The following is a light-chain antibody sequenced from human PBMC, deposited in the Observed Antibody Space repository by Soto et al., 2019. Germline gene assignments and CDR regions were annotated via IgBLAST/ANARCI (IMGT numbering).Light chain of an antibody. CDR3: QQLNSYPLT. J-gene: IGKJ5*01. CDR1: QGISTY. V-gene: IGKV1-9*01. CDR2: AAS. Sequence: DIPLTQSPSFLSASVGDRVTITCRASQGISTYLAWYQQKPGKAPKLLIYAASTLQSGVPSRFSGSGSGTEFTLTISSLQPEDFATYSCQQLNSYPLTFGQGTRLEIK.